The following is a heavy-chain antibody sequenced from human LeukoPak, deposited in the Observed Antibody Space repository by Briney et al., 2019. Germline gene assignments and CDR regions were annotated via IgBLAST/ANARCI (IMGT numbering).Heavy chain of an antibody. CDR1: GFTFSSHW. CDR2: INVDGSRT. D-gene: IGHD1-26*01. Sequence: GGSLRLSCAASGFTFSSHWMHWVRQAPGKGLVWVSRINVDGSRTNYADSVKGRFTISRDNAKNTLYLQMNSLRAEDTAVYYCASTSGTYQFDPWGQGTLVTVSS. V-gene: IGHV3-74*01. CDR3: ASTSGTYQFDP. J-gene: IGHJ5*02.